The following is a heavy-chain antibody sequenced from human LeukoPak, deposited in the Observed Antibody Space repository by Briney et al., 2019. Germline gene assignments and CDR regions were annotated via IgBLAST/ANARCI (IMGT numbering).Heavy chain of an antibody. CDR1: GFTFSNAW. CDR2: IKSKTDGGTT. V-gene: IGHV3-15*01. CDR3: TTDPITMVRGWDTDY. J-gene: IGHJ4*02. Sequence: PGGSLRLSCAASGFTFSNAWMSWVRQAPGKGLEWVGRIKSKTDGGTTDYAAPVKGRFTISRDDSKNTLYLQMNSLKTEDTAVYYCTTDPITMVRGWDTDYWGQGTLVTVSS. D-gene: IGHD3-10*01.